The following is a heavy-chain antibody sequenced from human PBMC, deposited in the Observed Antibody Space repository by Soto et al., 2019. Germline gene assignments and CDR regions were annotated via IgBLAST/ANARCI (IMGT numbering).Heavy chain of an antibody. CDR1: GGTFSSYA. J-gene: IGHJ6*02. V-gene: IGHV1-69*01. CDR2: VIPIFGTA. Sequence: QVQLVQSGAEVKKPGSSVKVSCKASGGTFSSYAISWVRQAPGQGLEWMGGVIPIFGTANCAQKFQGRVTITADECTSTAYMRLSSLGPEDTAGYYCPRERSRLDFWIGYYPHYYYYYGMDVWGQGTTVTVSS. D-gene: IGHD3-3*01. CDR3: PRERSRLDFWIGYYPHYYYYYGMDV.